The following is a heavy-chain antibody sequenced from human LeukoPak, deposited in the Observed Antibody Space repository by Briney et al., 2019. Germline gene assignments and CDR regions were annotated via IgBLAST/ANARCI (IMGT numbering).Heavy chain of an antibody. CDR3: ARADYDTSASTRKQIDY. J-gene: IGHJ4*02. D-gene: IGHD3-22*01. Sequence: ASVKVSCKASGYTFTSYYMHWVRQAPGQGLEWMGWMNPNSGNTAYAQKFQGRVTMTRNTSISTAYMELSSLKSEDTAVYFCARADYDTSASTRKQIDYWGQGTLVTVSS. V-gene: IGHV1-8*02. CDR1: GYTFTSYY. CDR2: MNPNSGNT.